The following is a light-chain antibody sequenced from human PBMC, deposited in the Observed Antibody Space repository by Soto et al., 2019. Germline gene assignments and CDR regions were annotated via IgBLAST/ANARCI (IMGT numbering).Light chain of an antibody. V-gene: IGKV3-20*01. CDR1: QSVSSSY. J-gene: IGKJ2*01. CDR3: QQYGSSLYP. CDR2: GAS. Sequence: EIVLTQSPGTLSLSPGERATLSCRASQSVSSSYLAWYQQKPGQAPRLLIYGASSRATGIPDRFSGSGSGTDFTHTISRLEPEDFAVYYCQQYGSSLYPFGQGTKLEIK.